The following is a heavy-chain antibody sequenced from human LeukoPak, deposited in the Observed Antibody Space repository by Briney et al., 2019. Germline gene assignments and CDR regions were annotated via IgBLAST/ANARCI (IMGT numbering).Heavy chain of an antibody. J-gene: IGHJ5*02. D-gene: IGHD3-10*01. Sequence: ASVKISCKASGYTFTDYYMHWVQQAPGKGLEWVGRVDPEDGVTIYAQKFQGRVTMTRNTSISTAYMELSSLRSEDTAVYYCARGKRGVIITSAWGQGTLVTVSS. V-gene: IGHV1-69-2*01. CDR3: ARGKRGVIITSA. CDR1: GYTFTDYY. CDR2: VDPEDGVT.